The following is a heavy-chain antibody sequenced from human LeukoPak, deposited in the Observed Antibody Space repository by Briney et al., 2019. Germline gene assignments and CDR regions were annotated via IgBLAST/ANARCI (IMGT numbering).Heavy chain of an antibody. CDR2: INHSGST. D-gene: IGHD3-10*01. CDR3: ARRYGSGSYYNFIRFDP. V-gene: IGHV4-34*01. CDR1: GGSFSGYY. Sequence: PSETLSLTCAVYGGSFSGYYWSWIRQPPGKGLEWIGEINHSGSTNYNPSLKSRVTISVDTSKNQFSLKLSSVTAADTAVYYCARRYGSGSYYNFIRFDPWGQGTLVTVSS. J-gene: IGHJ5*02.